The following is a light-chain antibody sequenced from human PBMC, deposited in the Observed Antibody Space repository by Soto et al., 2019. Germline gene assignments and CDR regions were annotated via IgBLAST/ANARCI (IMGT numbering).Light chain of an antibody. CDR2: GAS. CDR3: KQYNYSPDYT. CDR1: QSVSSSY. Sequence: EIVLTQSPGTLSLSPGERATLSCRASQSVSSSYLAWYQQKPGQAPRLLIYGASNRATGIPDRFGGSGSGTGSNPTTYGWGPENLAVYFCKQYNYSPDYTVGQGSRLVSK. J-gene: IGKJ2*01. V-gene: IGKV3-20*01.